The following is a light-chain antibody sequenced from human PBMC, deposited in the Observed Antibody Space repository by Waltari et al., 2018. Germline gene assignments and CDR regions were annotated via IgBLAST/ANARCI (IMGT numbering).Light chain of an antibody. CDR1: QNINNY. Sequence: IQMTQSPSSLSASVGDRFSITCRASQNINNYLNWYQQKPGKAPNLLIYTSSGLPKGVPSRFSGSGSGTDFTLTISGLQPEDLATYYCQQVFVTPYSFGQGTKLEI. CDR3: QQVFVTPYS. CDR2: TSS. V-gene: IGKV1-39*01. J-gene: IGKJ2*03.